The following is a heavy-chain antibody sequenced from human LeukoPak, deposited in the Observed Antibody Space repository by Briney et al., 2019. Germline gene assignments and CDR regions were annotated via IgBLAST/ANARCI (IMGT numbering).Heavy chain of an antibody. D-gene: IGHD6-19*01. J-gene: IGHJ4*02. CDR1: EFTFSSYE. CDR3: ARGPHPYTSGWYHFDY. CDR2: ISSSGSTI. Sequence: GGSLRLSCAASEFTFSSYEMNWVRQAPGKRLEWVSYISSSGSTIYYADSVKGRFTISRDNAKNSLYLQMNSLRVEDTAVYYCARGPHPYTSGWYHFDYWGQGTLVTVSS. V-gene: IGHV3-48*03.